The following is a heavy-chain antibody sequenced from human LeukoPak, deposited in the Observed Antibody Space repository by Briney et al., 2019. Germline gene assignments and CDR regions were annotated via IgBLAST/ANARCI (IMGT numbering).Heavy chain of an antibody. J-gene: IGHJ4*02. V-gene: IGHV4-59*01. D-gene: IGHD4-17*01. Sequence: PSETLSLTCTISGDSTNTYFWSWIRQPPGKGLEWIGYFYYTGTTNCNPSLKSRVTISVDTSKNQFSLKVNSVTAADTGVYYCASKSTDHGELRFDYWGQGTLVTVSS. CDR2: FYYTGTT. CDR3: ASKSTDHGELRFDY. CDR1: GDSTNTYF.